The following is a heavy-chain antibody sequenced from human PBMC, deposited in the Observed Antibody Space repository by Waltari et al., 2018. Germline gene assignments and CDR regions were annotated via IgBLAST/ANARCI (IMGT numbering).Heavy chain of an antibody. J-gene: IGHJ5*02. V-gene: IGHV3-66*01. Sequence: EVQLVESGGGLVQPGGSLSLSCAASGFTLSSNYMSWVPQAPGMGLEWGSVIYSSGSTYYADSVKGRFTISRDNSKNTLYLQMNSLRAEDTAVYYCAREGRGTMVRGVKTNWFDPWGQGTLVTVSS. CDR3: AREGRGTMVRGVKTNWFDP. CDR1: GFTLSSNY. CDR2: IYSSGST. D-gene: IGHD3-10*01.